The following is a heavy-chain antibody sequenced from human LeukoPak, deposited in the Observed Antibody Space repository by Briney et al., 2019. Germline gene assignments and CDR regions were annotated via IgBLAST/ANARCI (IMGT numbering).Heavy chain of an antibody. CDR2: IIVGSGAT. CDR3: AAELYGVYTDCCTFHL. J-gene: IGHJ3*01. V-gene: IGHV1-58*01. D-gene: IGHD4-17*01. CDR1: GFTFSTSA. Sequence: TSVKVSCKTSGFTFSTSAVQWVRQARGQRLEWIGWIIVGSGATNYAQSLQGRFTITRDMSTNTAYMELSSLGSEDSAVYYCAAELYGVYTDCCTFHLWGQGTMVTVSS.